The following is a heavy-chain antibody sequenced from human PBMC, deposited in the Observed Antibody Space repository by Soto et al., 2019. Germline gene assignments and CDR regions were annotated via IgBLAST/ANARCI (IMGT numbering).Heavy chain of an antibody. V-gene: IGHV1-69*01. D-gene: IGHD1-20*01. Sequence: QVQLVQSGAEVKKPGSSVKVSCKASGGTFSSYAISWVRQAPGQGLEWMGGIIPIFGTANYAQKFQGRVTITADESTRTAYMELSSLRSEDTAVYYCARREDNWNDSPEQYFDYWGQGTLVTVSS. CDR3: ARREDNWNDSPEQYFDY. CDR1: GGTFSSYA. J-gene: IGHJ4*02. CDR2: IIPIFGTA.